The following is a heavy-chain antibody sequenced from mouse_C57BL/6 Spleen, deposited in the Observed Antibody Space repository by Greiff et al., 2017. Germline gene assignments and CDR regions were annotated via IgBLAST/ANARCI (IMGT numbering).Heavy chain of an antibody. Sequence: EVHLVESGGGLVKPGGSLKLSCAASGFTFSSYAMSWVRQTPEKRLEWVATISDGGSYTYYPDNVKGRFTISRDNAKNNLYLQMSHLKSEDTAMYYCARDPGYYWGQGTTLTVSS. CDR3: ARDPGYY. CDR1: GFTFSSYA. V-gene: IGHV5-4*01. CDR2: ISDGGSYT. J-gene: IGHJ2*01.